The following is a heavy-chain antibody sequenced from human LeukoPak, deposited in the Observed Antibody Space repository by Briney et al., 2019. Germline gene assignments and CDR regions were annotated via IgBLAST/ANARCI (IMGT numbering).Heavy chain of an antibody. Sequence: GRSLRLSCAASGFTFSSYAMHWVRQAPGKGLEWVAVISYDGSNKYYADSVKGRFTISRDNSKNTLYLQMNNLRAEDTAVYYCARDPPDYYGSGSYLGYGMDVWGQGTTVTVSS. V-gene: IGHV3-30*14. J-gene: IGHJ6*02. CDR2: ISYDGSNK. CDR1: GFTFSSYA. CDR3: ARDPPDYYGSGSYLGYGMDV. D-gene: IGHD3-10*01.